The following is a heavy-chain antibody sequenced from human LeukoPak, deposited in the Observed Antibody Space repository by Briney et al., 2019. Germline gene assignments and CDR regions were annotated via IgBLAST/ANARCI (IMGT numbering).Heavy chain of an antibody. CDR3: ARVVGGSWYGNY. D-gene: IGHD6-13*01. CDR1: GYSISSGYY. V-gene: IGHV4-38-2*02. CDR2: IYHSGST. J-gene: IGHJ4*02. Sequence: SETLSLTCTVSGYSISSGYYWGWIRQPPGKGLEWIGSIYHSGSTYYNPSLKSRVTISVDTSKNQFSLKLSSVTAADTAVYYCARVVGGSWYGNYWGQGTLVTVSS.